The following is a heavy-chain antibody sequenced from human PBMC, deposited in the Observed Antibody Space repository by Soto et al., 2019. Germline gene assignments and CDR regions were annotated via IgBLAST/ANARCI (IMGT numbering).Heavy chain of an antibody. CDR2: ISYDASNK. CDR1: GFTFSSYG. V-gene: IGHV3-30*18. D-gene: IGHD5-18*01. Sequence: QVQLVESGGGVVQPGRSLRLSCAASGFTFSSYGMHWVRQAPGKGLEWVAVISYDASNKYYADSVKGRFTISRDNSKNTLYLQTNCLLAEGTVVYYCAKDPSTAKDWGGIYYWGRGSLVIVSS. CDR3: AKDPSTAKDWGGIYY. J-gene: IGHJ4*02.